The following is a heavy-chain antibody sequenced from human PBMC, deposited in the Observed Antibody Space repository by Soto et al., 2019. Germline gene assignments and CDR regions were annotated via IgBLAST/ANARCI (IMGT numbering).Heavy chain of an antibody. CDR3: ARDFFDSSDYTTNWFDP. J-gene: IGHJ5*02. D-gene: IGHD3-22*01. CDR1: GGSISSGGYS. Sequence: SETLSLTCTVSGGSISSGGYSWSWIRQHPGKGLEWIGYIFYSGNAYYNPSLKSRVTISVDTSKNQFSLKLTSVTAADAALYYCARDFFDSSDYTTNWFDPWGQGTLVTVSS. V-gene: IGHV4-31*03. CDR2: IFYSGNA.